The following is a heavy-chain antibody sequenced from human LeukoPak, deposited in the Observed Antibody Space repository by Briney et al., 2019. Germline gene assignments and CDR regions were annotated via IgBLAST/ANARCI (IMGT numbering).Heavy chain of an antibody. D-gene: IGHD1-26*01. J-gene: IGHJ4*02. CDR1: GGSISSYH. V-gene: IGHV4-59*08. CDR2: ISYSGNT. Sequence: SETLSLTCTISGGSISSYHWSWIRQPPGKGLEWIGYISYSGNTNYNPSLKSRATISVDTSKNQFSLKLSSVTAADTAVYYCASRERGTFDYWGQGTLVTVSS. CDR3: ASRERGTFDY.